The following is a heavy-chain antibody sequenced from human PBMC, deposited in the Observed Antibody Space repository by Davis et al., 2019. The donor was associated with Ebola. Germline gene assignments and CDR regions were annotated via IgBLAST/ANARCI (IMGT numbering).Heavy chain of an antibody. V-gene: IGHV1-2*04. Sequence: ASVKVSCKASGYTFTGYYMHWVRQAPGQGLEWMGWINPNSGGTNYAQKFQGWVTMTRDTSISTAYMELSRLRSDDTAVYYCARVGISGSYYIDYWGQGTLVTVSS. CDR3: ARVGISGSYYIDY. J-gene: IGHJ4*02. CDR2: INPNSGGT. CDR1: GYTFTGYY. D-gene: IGHD1-26*01.